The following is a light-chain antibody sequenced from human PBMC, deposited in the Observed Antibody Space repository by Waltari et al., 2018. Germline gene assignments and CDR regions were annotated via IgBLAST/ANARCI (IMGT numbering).Light chain of an antibody. Sequence: DIQMTQSPSSLSASVGDRVNITCRASQSISSSLHWSQPKPGKAPPLLIYAASSLQSGVPSRFSGSGSWTDFTLTISSLQPEDFATYYCQQSYSTPYSFGQGTKLEIK. CDR1: QSISSS. J-gene: IGKJ2*03. V-gene: IGKV1-39*01. CDR2: AAS. CDR3: QQSYSTPYS.